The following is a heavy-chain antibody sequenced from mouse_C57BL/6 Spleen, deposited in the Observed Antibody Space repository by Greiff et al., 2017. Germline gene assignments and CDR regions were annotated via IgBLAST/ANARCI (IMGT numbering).Heavy chain of an antibody. CDR2: IDPSDSYT. V-gene: IGHV1-59*01. D-gene: IGHD4-1*01. J-gene: IGHJ4*01. Sequence: QVQLKQPGAELVRPGTSVKLSCKASGYTFTSYWMHWVKQRPGQGLEWIGVIDPSDSYTNYNQKFKGKATLTVDTSSSTAYMQLSSLTSEDSAVYYCARWDDYDAMDYWGQGTSVTVSS. CDR1: GYTFTSYW. CDR3: ARWDDYDAMDY.